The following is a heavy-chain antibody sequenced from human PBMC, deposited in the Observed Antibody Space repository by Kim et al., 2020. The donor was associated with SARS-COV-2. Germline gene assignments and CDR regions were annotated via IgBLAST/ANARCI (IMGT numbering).Heavy chain of an antibody. CDR3: AKDHDSSGYYAFFDY. D-gene: IGHD3-22*01. V-gene: IGHV3-9*01. J-gene: IGHJ4*02. Sequence: AHSVKGRFTISRDNAKNSLYLQLNSLRTEDTAVYYCAKDHDSSGYYAFFDYWGQGALVTVSS.